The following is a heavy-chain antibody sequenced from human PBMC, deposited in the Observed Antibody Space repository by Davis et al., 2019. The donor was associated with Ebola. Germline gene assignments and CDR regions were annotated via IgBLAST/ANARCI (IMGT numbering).Heavy chain of an antibody. V-gene: IGHV3-30*18. CDR2: ISSDGSNK. CDR3: AKDLGYYGVDV. J-gene: IGHJ6*02. Sequence: GESLKISCAASGFTFSSYGMHWVRQAPGKGLEWVAVISSDGSNKYYVDSVKGRFTISRDNSKNTLYLQVNSLRADDAAVYYCAKDLGYYGVDVWGQGTTVTVS. CDR1: GFTFSSYG.